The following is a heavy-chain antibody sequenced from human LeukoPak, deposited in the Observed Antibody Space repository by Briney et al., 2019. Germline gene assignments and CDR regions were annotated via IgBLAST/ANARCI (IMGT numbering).Heavy chain of an antibody. CDR1: GYTFTGYY. V-gene: IGHV1-2*02. CDR2: INPNSGGP. D-gene: IGHD3-9*01. Sequence: ASVKVSCKASGYTFTGYYMHWVRQAPGQGLEWMGWINPNSGGPNYAQKFQGRVTMTRDTSISTAYMELSRLRYDDTAVYYCARDQSWFDAFDIWGQGTMVTVSS. CDR3: ARDQSWFDAFDI. J-gene: IGHJ3*02.